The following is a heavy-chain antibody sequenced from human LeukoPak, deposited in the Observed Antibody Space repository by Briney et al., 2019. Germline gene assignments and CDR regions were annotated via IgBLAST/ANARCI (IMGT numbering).Heavy chain of an antibody. CDR3: ATLPGIVGATNFDY. V-gene: IGHV3-30*03. J-gene: IGHJ4*02. CDR1: GFTFSSYG. Sequence: GGSLRLSCAASGFTFSSYGMHWVRQAPGKGLEWVAVISYDGSNKYYADSVKGRFTISRDNSKNTLYLQMNSLRAKDTAVYYCATLPGIVGATNFDYWGQGTLVTVSS. D-gene: IGHD1-26*01. CDR2: ISYDGSNK.